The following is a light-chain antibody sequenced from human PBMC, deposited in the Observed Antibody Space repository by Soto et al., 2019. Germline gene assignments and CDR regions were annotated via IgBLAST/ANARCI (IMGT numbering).Light chain of an antibody. CDR1: SSDVGAYNY. J-gene: IGLJ1*01. CDR2: EVS. V-gene: IGLV2-8*01. Sequence: QSALTQPPSVSGSPGQSVTISCTGTSSDVGAYNYVSWYQQHPGKAPKVMIYEVSKRPSGVPDRFSGSKSGNTASLTVSGLQAEDEAEYYCSSYAGTNRVFGTGTKVTVL. CDR3: SSYAGTNRV.